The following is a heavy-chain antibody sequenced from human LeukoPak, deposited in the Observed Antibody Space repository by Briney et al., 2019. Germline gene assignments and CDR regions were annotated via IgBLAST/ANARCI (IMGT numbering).Heavy chain of an antibody. CDR3: ARLYGSGSNYFDY. CDR2: IYYSGST. CDR1: GGSISSYY. D-gene: IGHD3-10*01. J-gene: IGHJ4*02. Sequence: SETLSLTCTVSGGSISSYYWSWVRQHPGKGLEWIAYIYYSGSTYYNPSLKSRVTMSVDTSNYQFSLRLSSVTAADTAVYYCARLYGSGSNYFDYWGQGTLVTVSS. V-gene: IGHV4-59*06.